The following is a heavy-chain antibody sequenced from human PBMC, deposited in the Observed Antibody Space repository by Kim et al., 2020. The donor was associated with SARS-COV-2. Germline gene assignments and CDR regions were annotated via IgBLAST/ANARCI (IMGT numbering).Heavy chain of an antibody. CDR3: TGSWRAFDI. V-gene: IGHV3-15*01. Sequence: GGSLRLSCAASGFTFSNAWMNCVRQAPGKGLEWVGRIKRKTDGETTDYAAPVKARFSISRDDSKNMLYLQMNSLKTDDTAVYYCTGSWRAFDIWGQGTMVTVS. CDR1: GFTFSNAW. D-gene: IGHD3-10*01. CDR2: IKRKTDGETT. J-gene: IGHJ3*02.